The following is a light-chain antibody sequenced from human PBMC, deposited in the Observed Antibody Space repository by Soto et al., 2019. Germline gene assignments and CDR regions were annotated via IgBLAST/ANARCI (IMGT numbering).Light chain of an antibody. CDR3: QQYNDRPWT. CDR1: QSVGDS. J-gene: IGKJ1*01. V-gene: IGKV3-15*01. CDR2: HAS. Sequence: EIAMTQSPATLSVSPGERVTLSCRASQSVGDSLVWYQQKPGQGPRLLVYHASIRATGIPARFSGSGSGTEFTLTISSLQSEDFAVYYCQQYNDRPWTFGQGTEVEI.